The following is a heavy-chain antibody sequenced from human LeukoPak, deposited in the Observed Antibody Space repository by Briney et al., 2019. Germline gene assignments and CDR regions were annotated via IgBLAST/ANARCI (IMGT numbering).Heavy chain of an antibody. CDR1: GFTFSSYA. D-gene: IGHD1-20*01. CDR2: IGGSGGRT. J-gene: IGHJ4*02. CDR3: AKPQSPFNWNDRSYFDH. Sequence: GGSLRLSCAASGFTFSSYAMSWVRQAPGKGLEWVSGIGGSGGRTYYADSVKGRFTSSRDNSKNTLYLQMNSLRAEDTAVYYCAKPQSPFNWNDRSYFDHWGQGTLVTVSS. V-gene: IGHV3-23*01.